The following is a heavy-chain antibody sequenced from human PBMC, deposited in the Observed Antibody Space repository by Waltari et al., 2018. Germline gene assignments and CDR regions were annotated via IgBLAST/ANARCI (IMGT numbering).Heavy chain of an antibody. V-gene: IGHV4-4*07. J-gene: IGHJ5*02. D-gene: IGHD1-26*01. Sequence: QVQLQESGPGLVKPSETLSLTCTVSGGSISGYYWNWIRQPAGKGLEWIGRVYTSGSTNYNPSLKSRVTMSVDTSKNQFSLKLSSVTAADTAVYFCAREIDRGPGRWFDPCGQGTLVTVSS. CDR2: VYTSGST. CDR3: AREIDRGPGRWFDP. CDR1: GGSISGYY.